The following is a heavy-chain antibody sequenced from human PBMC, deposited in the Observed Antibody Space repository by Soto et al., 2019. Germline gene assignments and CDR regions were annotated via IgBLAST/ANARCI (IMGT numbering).Heavy chain of an antibody. D-gene: IGHD1-1*01. Sequence: ASVKVSCKASGGTFSSYAISWVRQAPGQGLEWMGGIIPIFGTANYAQKFQGRVTITADESTSTAYMELSSLRSEDTAVYYCARGAILLEKRAFDIWGQGTMVTVSS. CDR1: GGTFSSYA. CDR3: ARGAILLEKRAFDI. V-gene: IGHV1-69*13. CDR2: IIPIFGTA. J-gene: IGHJ3*02.